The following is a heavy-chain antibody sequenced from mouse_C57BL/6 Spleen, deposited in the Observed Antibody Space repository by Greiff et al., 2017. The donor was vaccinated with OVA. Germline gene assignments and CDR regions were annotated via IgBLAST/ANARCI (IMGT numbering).Heavy chain of an antibody. CDR1: GYTFTSYW. V-gene: IGHV1-53*01. D-gene: IGHD4-1*01. Sequence: QVHVKQPGTELVKPGASVKLSCKASGYTFTSYWMHWVQQRPGQGLEWIGNINPSNGGTNYNEKFKSKATLTVDKSSTTAYMQLSSLTSEDSAVDYCARGGLGLGGYWGQGTSVTVSS. CDR2: INPSNGGT. J-gene: IGHJ4*01. CDR3: ARGGLGLGGY.